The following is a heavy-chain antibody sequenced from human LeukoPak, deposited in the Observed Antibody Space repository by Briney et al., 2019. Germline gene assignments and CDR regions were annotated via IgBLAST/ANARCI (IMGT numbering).Heavy chain of an antibody. Sequence: PGRSLRLSCAASGFTFSSYAMHWVRQAPGKGLEWVALISYDGSNKYYADSVKGRFTISRDNSKNTLYLQMNSLRAEDTAVYYCATDSGSYRYYFDYWGQGTLVTVSS. CDR1: GFTFSSYA. J-gene: IGHJ4*02. D-gene: IGHD1-26*01. CDR2: ISYDGSNK. V-gene: IGHV3-30*04. CDR3: ATDSGSYRYYFDY.